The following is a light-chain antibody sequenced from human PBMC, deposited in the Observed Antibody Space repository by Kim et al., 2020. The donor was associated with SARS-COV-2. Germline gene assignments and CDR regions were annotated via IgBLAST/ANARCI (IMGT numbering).Light chain of an antibody. V-gene: IGKV1-5*01. CDR3: QKYNSYPCT. CDR2: AVF. Sequence: DIQMTQSPSTLSASVGDRVTFTCRASQRISSCLAWYQHKPGQVPTLLIYAVFSLQSGVPSRFSGSGSGTDFTLTISSLQPDDVASYYCQKYNSYPCTFGQGTKVDIK. J-gene: IGKJ1*01. CDR1: QRISSC.